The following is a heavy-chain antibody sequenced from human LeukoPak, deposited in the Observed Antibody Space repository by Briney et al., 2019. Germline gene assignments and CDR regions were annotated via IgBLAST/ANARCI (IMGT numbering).Heavy chain of an antibody. Sequence: QPGGSLRLSCAASGFTFSNYAMTWVRQAPGKGLEWVSILSGSGGATYYADSVKGRFTISRDNSENTLFLQMNNLGAEDTAVYYCAKKRVITTPDAIDWYFDLWGRGTLVTVSS. J-gene: IGHJ2*01. V-gene: IGHV3-23*01. CDR1: GFTFSNYA. D-gene: IGHD3-10*01. CDR3: AKKRVITTPDAIDWYFDL. CDR2: LSGSGGAT.